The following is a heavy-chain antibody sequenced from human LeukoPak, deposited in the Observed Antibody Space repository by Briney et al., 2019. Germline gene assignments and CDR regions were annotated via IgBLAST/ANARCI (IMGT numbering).Heavy chain of an antibody. CDR1: GGSISSYY. CDR2: IYYSGST. Sequence: PSETLSLTCTVSGGSISSYYWSWIRQPPGKGLEWIGYIYYSGSTNYNPSLKSRVTISVDTSKNQFSLKLSSVTAADTAVYYCARVIVVVPAAIYRSRTPSHCFDYWGQGTLVTVSS. V-gene: IGHV4-59*01. J-gene: IGHJ4*02. CDR3: ARVIVVVPAAIYRSRTPSHCFDY. D-gene: IGHD2-2*01.